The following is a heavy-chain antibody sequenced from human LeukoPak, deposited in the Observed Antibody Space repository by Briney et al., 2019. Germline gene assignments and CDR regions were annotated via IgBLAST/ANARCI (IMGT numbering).Heavy chain of an antibody. CDR2: ISWDGGSR. CDR1: GFSFDEYA. V-gene: IGHV3-43D*04. Sequence: GGSLRLSCAASGFSFDEYAMHWVRQPPGKGLEWVSPISWDGGSRYYPDSVKGRFTISRDNSKNSLYLQMNSLRADDTAFYYCVKTSVRWLQTYYFDYWGRGTLVSVSS. CDR3: VKTSVRWLQTYYFDY. D-gene: IGHD5-24*01. J-gene: IGHJ4*02.